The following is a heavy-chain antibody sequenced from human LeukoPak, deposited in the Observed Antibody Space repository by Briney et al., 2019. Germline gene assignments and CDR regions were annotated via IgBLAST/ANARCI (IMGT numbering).Heavy chain of an antibody. CDR1: XXSXXNXG. CDR3: AKADPPIIAGARGDAFEI. V-gene: IGHV1-18*01. J-gene: IGHJ3*02. CDR2: TSPFEDDP. D-gene: IGHD1-26*01. Sequence: ASVXXSXKASXXSXXNXGIXWXXXAPGQGLEWMGWTSPFEDDPDYAKKFQGRVTMTTDTSTYTAYMELRSLRPDGTGVYYCAKADPPIIAGARGDAFEIWGQGTLVTVSS.